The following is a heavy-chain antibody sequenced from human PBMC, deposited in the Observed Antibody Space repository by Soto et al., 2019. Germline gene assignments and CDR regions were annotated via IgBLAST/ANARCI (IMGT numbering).Heavy chain of an antibody. Sequence: SETLSLTCTVSGGSSSGYYWSWIRQPPGKGLEWIGEINHSGSTNYNPSLKSRVTIAVDTSKNQFSLKLSSVTAADTAVYYCARGGGYSYGPNDYYYHYGMDVRGQGTTVTVSS. CDR2: INHSGST. J-gene: IGHJ6*02. V-gene: IGHV4-34*01. D-gene: IGHD5-18*01. CDR3: ARGGGYSYGPNDYYYHYGMDV. CDR1: GGSSSGYY.